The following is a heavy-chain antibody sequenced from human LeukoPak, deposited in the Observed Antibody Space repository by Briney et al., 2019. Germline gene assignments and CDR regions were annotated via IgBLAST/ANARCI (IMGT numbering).Heavy chain of an antibody. J-gene: IGHJ4*02. CDR2: ISGSGGST. V-gene: IGHV3-23*01. CDR1: GFTFSSYA. CDR3: AKSPSAPIYCSSTSCYLDY. D-gene: IGHD2-2*01. Sequence: GGSLRLSCAASGFTFSSYAMSWVRQAPGKGLEWVSAISGSGGSTYYADSVKGRFTISRDNSKNTLYLQMNSLRAEDTAVYYCAKSPSAPIYCSSTSCYLDYWGQGTLVTVSS.